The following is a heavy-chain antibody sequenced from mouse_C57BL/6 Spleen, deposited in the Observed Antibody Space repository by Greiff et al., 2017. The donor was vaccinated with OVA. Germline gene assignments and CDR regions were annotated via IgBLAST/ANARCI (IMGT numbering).Heavy chain of an antibody. J-gene: IGHJ4*01. V-gene: IGHV1-69*01. D-gene: IGHD2-3*01. CDR2: IDPSDSYT. Sequence: QVQLQQPGAELVMPGASVKLSCKASGYTFTSYWMHWVKQRPGQGLEWIGEIDPSDSYTNYNQKFKGKSTLTVDKSSSTAYMQLSSLTSEDSAVYDCARSRDGYYAMDYWGQGTSVTVSS. CDR3: ARSRDGYYAMDY. CDR1: GYTFTSYW.